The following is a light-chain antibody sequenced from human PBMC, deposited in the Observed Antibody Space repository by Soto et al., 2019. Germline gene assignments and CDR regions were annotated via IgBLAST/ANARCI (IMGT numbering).Light chain of an antibody. CDR2: AAS. CDR1: QSISSY. CDR3: QKSYRTPF. Sequence: DIQMTQSPSSLSASVGDRVTITCRASQSISSYVNWYQQKPGKAPKLLIYAASSLQSGVPTRFSGSGSGTDFTLTISSLQPEDFATYYCQKSYRTPFFGPGTKVDIK. V-gene: IGKV1-39*01. J-gene: IGKJ3*01.